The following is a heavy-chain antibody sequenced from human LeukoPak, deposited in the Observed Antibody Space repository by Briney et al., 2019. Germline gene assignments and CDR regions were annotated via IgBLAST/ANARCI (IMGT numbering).Heavy chain of an antibody. V-gene: IGHV3-74*01. J-gene: IGHJ3*02. Sequence: PGGSLRLSCGASGFPFSNYWMHWVRQVPGKGLVWLSHINNDGSKTKYADSVKGRFTISRNNAKNTLYLQMNSLRVEDTAVYFCARDMGWFGELSESDALDIWGRGTLVTVSS. CDR1: GFPFSNYW. D-gene: IGHD3-10*01. CDR3: ARDMGWFGELSESDALDI. CDR2: INNDGSKT.